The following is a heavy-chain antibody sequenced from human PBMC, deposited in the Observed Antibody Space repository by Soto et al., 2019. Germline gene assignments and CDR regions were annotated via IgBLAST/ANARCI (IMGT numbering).Heavy chain of an antibody. V-gene: IGHV1-69*01. CDR2: IIPIFGKA. CDR3: ARTEKDGPSCALRCSNWFDP. J-gene: IGHJ5*02. CDR1: GGTFSSYA. Sequence: QVQLVQSGAEVKKPGSSVKVSCTASGGTFSSYAISWVRQAPGQGLEWMGGIIPIFGKANYAQKFQGRVTITADESTSTAYMELSSLRSEDTAVYYCARTEKDGPSCALRCSNWFDPWGQGTLVTVSS. D-gene: IGHD2-15*01.